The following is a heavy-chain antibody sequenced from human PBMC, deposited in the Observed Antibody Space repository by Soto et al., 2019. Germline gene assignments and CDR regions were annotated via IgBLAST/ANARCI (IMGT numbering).Heavy chain of an antibody. CDR1: GFTVSSNY. V-gene: IGHV3-53*04. D-gene: IGHD3-3*01. CDR2: IYSGGST. CDR3: ARGGLDFHFDY. Sequence: GGSLRLSCAASGFTVSSNYMSWVRQASGKGLEWVSVIYSGGSTYYADSVKGRFTISRHNSKNTLYLQMNSLRAEDTAVYYCARGGLDFHFDYWGQGTLVTVSS. J-gene: IGHJ4*02.